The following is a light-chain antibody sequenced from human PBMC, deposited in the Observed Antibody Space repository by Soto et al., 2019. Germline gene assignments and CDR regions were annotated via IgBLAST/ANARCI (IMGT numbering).Light chain of an antibody. V-gene: IGKV3-20*01. CDR1: QSVSNNY. CDR3: QQNGSLPFT. J-gene: IGKJ3*01. CDR2: GAS. Sequence: EIVLTQSPGTLSLSPGERATLSCRASQSVSNNYLAWYQQRPGQAPRLLIYGASSRPTGIPERFIGGESGTDFTLTISRPEPEDFAVYCCQQNGSLPFTLGPGTTVDIK.